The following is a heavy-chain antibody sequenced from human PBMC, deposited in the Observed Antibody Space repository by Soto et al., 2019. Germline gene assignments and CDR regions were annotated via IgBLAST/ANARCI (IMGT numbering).Heavy chain of an antibody. D-gene: IGHD6-19*01. V-gene: IGHV1-3*01. CDR3: ARGDTSVSFYYFAY. Sequence: KFQGRVTITRDTSASIAYMELSSLRSEDTAVYYCARGDTSVSFYYFAYWGQGTLVTVSS. J-gene: IGHJ4*02.